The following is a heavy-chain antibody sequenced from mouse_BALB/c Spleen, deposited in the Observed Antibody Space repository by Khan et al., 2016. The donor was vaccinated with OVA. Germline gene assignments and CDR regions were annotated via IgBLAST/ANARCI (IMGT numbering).Heavy chain of an antibody. Sequence: QVQLKESGPGLVAPSQSLSITCTVSGFSLTNYGVHWVRQPPREGLEWLGVIWAGGSTNYNSALMSRLSLSKDNSKSQVFLKMNSLQTNDTAMYYCARPYYGSAWFAYWGQGTLVTVSA. CDR2: IWAGGST. CDR3: ARPYYGSAWFAY. J-gene: IGHJ3*01. CDR1: GFSLTNYG. V-gene: IGHV2-9*02. D-gene: IGHD1-1*01.